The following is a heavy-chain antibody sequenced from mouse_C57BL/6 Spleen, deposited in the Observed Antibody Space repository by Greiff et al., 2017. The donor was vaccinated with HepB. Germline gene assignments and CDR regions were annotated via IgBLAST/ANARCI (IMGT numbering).Heavy chain of an antibody. CDR3: ARADGSREGAMDY. Sequence: VQLQQSGPELVKPGASVKISCKASGYAFSSSWMNWVKQRPGKGLEWIGRIYPGDGDTNYNGKFKGKATLTVDKSSSTAYMQLSSLTSEDSAVYFCARADGSREGAMDYWGQGTSVTVSS. CDR1: GYAFSSSW. V-gene: IGHV1-82*01. J-gene: IGHJ4*01. D-gene: IGHD1-1*01. CDR2: IYPGDGDT.